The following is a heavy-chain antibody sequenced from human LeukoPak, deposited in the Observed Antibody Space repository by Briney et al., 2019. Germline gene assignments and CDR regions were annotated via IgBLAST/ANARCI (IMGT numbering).Heavy chain of an antibody. V-gene: IGHV3-30-3*01. CDR2: ISYDGSNK. J-gene: IGHJ3*02. CDR1: GFTFSSYA. CDR3: ARGIVVVITDRCAFDI. D-gene: IGHD3-22*01. Sequence: GGSLRLSCAASGFTFSSYAMHWVRQAPGKRLEWVAVISYDGSNKYYADSVKGRFTISRDNSKNTLYLQMNSLRAEDTAVYYCARGIVVVITDRCAFDIWGQGTMVTVSS.